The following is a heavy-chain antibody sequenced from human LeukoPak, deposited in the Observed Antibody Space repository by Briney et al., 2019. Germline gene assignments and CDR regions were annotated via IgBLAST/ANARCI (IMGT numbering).Heavy chain of an antibody. D-gene: IGHD1-26*01. J-gene: IGHJ4*02. CDR3: ARGPRERTFDY. CDR1: GGSISSSSYY. CDR2: IYYSGST. Sequence: TSETLSLTCTVSGGSISSSSYYWGWIRQPPGKGLEWIGSIYYSGSTYYNPSLKSRVTISVDTSKNQFSLKLSSVTAADTAVYYCARGPRERTFDYWGQGTLVTVSS. V-gene: IGHV4-39*07.